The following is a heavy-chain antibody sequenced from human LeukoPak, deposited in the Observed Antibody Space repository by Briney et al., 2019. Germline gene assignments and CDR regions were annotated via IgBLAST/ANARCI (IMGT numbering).Heavy chain of an antibody. CDR1: GFTFSSYT. D-gene: IGHD1-26*01. CDR2: ISFDGSNK. CDR3: ARRQGRRGIVGTTILKGAFDI. Sequence: GGSLRLSCAASGFTFSSYTMHWVRQAPGKGLEWVAVISFDGSNKYYADSAKGRFTISRDNAKNSLYLQMNSLRVEDTAVYYCARRQGRRGIVGTTILKGAFDIWGQGTRVTVSS. V-gene: IGHV3-30*04. J-gene: IGHJ3*02.